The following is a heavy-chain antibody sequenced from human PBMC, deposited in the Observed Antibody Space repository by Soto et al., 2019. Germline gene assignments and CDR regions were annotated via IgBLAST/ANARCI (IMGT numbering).Heavy chain of an antibody. J-gene: IGHJ4*02. Sequence: EVQLLDSGGGLVQPGGSLRLSCDASGFTFSNYAMNWVRQAPGKGLDWVSAISGSGGSTYYADSVKGRFTISRDTSKNTLYIQMSSLRAEDTAVYYCAKRPLGSGYDLDSWGQGPLVTVSS. CDR2: ISGSGGST. CDR3: AKRPLGSGYDLDS. CDR1: GFTFSNYA. V-gene: IGHV3-23*01. D-gene: IGHD5-12*01.